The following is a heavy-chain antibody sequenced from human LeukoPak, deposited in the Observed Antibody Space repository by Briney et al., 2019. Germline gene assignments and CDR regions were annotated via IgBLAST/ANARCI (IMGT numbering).Heavy chain of an antibody. CDR1: GFTFSDYY. V-gene: IGHV3-11*06. CDR3: ARAVLYYYYGMDV. Sequence: GGSLRLSCAASGFTFSDYYMSWIRQAPGKGLEWVSYISSSSSYTNYADSVKGRFTISRDNAKNSLYLQMNSLRAEDTAVYYCARAVLYYYYGMDVWGQGTTVTVSS. J-gene: IGHJ6*02. CDR2: ISSSSSYT.